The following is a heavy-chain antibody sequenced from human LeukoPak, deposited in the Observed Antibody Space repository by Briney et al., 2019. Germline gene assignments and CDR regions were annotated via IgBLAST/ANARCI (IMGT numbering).Heavy chain of an antibody. CDR2: ISGSGGST. CDR1: GFTFSSYA. Sequence: GGSLRLSCAASGFTFSSYAMSWVRQAPGRGLEWVSAISGSGGSTYYADSVKGRFTISRDNSKNTVYLQMNSLGGEDTAVYYCAREIFGSGSYPDYWGQGTLVTVSS. D-gene: IGHD3-10*01. V-gene: IGHV3-23*01. J-gene: IGHJ4*02. CDR3: AREIFGSGSYPDY.